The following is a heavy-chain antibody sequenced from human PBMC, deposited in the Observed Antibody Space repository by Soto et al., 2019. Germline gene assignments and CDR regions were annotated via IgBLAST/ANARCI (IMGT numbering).Heavy chain of an antibody. CDR3: AREGSGSYYGAFDI. D-gene: IGHD1-26*01. Sequence: GESLKISCAASGFTVSSNYMSWVRQAPGKGLEWVSVIYSGGSTYYADSVKGRFTISRDNSKNTLYLQMNSLRAEDTAVYYCAREGSGSYYGAFDIWGQGTMVTVSS. CDR1: GFTVSSNY. CDR2: IYSGGST. V-gene: IGHV3-53*01. J-gene: IGHJ3*02.